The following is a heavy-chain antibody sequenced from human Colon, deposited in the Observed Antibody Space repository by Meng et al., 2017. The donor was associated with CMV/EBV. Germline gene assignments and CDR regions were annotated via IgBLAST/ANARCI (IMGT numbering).Heavy chain of an antibody. CDR2: MSSSGDA. CDR3: ARVHKPADLSDYGFDD. J-gene: IGHJ4*02. D-gene: IGHD3-22*01. CDR1: GDFINNDY. Sequence: QVQLQESGPGLVKSPETLSLTCPVSGDFINNDYWSWIRQPAGKDLEWIGHMSSSGDAKYNPSFNSRVSMSIDTSTNQFSLELSPVTAADTAVYYCARVHKPADLSDYGFDDWGRGTLVTVAS. V-gene: IGHV4-4*07.